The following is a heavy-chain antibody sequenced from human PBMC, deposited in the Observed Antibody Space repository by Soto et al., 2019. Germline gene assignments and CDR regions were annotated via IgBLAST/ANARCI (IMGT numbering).Heavy chain of an antibody. Sequence: SETLSLTCAVYGGSFSGYYWSWIRQPPGKGLEWIGYMHYNGYTSYNPSLRSRITISVDTSKNQFSLKLSSVTAADTAVYYCARHGLDGSGSYTFQHWGQGTLVTVSS. CDR1: GGSFSGYY. CDR2: MHYNGYT. J-gene: IGHJ1*01. CDR3: ARHGLDGSGSYTFQH. D-gene: IGHD3-10*01. V-gene: IGHV4-59*08.